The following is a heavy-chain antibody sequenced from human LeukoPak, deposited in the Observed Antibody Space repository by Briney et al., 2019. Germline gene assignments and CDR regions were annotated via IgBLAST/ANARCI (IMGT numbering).Heavy chain of an antibody. CDR2: IIPIFGIA. CDR3: ARFTRFQYYDFWSGLDYYGMDV. D-gene: IGHD3-3*01. J-gene: IGHJ6*02. CDR1: GGTFSSYA. Sequence: GSSVKVSCKASGGTFSSYAISWVRQAPGQGLEWMGRIIPIFGIANYAQKFQGRVTITADKSTSTAYMELSSLRFEDTAVYYCARFTRFQYYDFWSGLDYYGMDVWGQGTTVTVSS. V-gene: IGHV1-69*04.